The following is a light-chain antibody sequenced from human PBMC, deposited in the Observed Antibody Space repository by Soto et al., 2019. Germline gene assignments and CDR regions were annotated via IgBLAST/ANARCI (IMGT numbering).Light chain of an antibody. J-gene: IGKJ1*01. V-gene: IGKV3-20*01. CDR1: QSVSSYY. CDR3: QQYGSSRPLS. CDR2: GAS. Sequence: EIVLTQSPGTLSLSPGERATLSCRASQSVSSYYLAWYQQKPGQAPRLLIHGASNRATGVPDRFSGSGSGTDFTLTISSLEPEDFAVYYCQQYGSSRPLSFGQGTKVEI.